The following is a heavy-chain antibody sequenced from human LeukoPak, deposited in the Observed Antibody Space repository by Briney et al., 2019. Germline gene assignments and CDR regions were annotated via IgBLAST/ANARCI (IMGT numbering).Heavy chain of an antibody. J-gene: IGHJ4*02. CDR3: ASDGASGYLADY. CDR1: GYTLTPDY. V-gene: IGHV1-2*02. CDR2: INPNSGGT. D-gene: IGHD3-3*01. Sequence: GASVKVSRKLSGYTLTPDYMHWVREAPGQGLEWMGWINPNSGGTNYAQKFQGRVTMTRDTSISTAYMELSRLGSDDTAVYYCASDGASGYLADYWGQGTLVTVSS.